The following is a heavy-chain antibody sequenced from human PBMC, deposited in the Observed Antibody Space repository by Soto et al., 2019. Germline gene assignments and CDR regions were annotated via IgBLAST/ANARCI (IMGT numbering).Heavy chain of an antibody. CDR1: GGSVSSGSYY. V-gene: IGHV4-61*01. CDR2: IYYSGST. CDR3: ARNDFRVKDFDY. D-gene: IGHD3-3*01. Sequence: PSETLSLTCTVSGGSVSSGSYYWSWIRQPPGKGLEWIGYIYYSGSTNYNPSLKSRVTISVDTSKNQFSLKLSSVTAADTAVYYCARNDFRVKDFDYWGQGTLVTVSS. J-gene: IGHJ4*02.